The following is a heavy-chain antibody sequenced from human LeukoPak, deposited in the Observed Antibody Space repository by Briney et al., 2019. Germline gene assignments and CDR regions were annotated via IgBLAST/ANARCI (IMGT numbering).Heavy chain of an antibody. J-gene: IGHJ4*02. CDR3: VRDRGTYRPIDY. CDR2: ISYTGTYI. V-gene: IGHV3-21*04. D-gene: IGHD1-26*01. Sequence: PGGSLRLSCAASGFTFSSYAMHWVRQAPGKGLEWVSSISYTGTYIYYADSVKGRFTISRDNAQNSLYLQMNSLRAEDTAIYYCVRDRGTYRPIDYWGQGTLVTVSS. CDR1: GFTFSSYA.